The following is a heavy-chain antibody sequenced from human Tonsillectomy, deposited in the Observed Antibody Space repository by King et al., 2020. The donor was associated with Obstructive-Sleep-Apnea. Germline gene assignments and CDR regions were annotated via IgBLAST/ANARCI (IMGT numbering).Heavy chain of an antibody. J-gene: IGHJ4*02. CDR2: IYYSGST. V-gene: IGHV4-31*03. Sequence: LQLQESGPGLVKPSQTLSLTCTFSGGSISSGGYYWSWIRPHPGKGLEWIGYIYYSGSTYHNPSLKSRVTISVDTSKNQFSLKLSPVTAADTAVYYCARTCSSTSCFDYWGQGTLVTVSS. CDR3: ARTCSSTSCFDY. CDR1: GGSISSGGYY. D-gene: IGHD2-2*01.